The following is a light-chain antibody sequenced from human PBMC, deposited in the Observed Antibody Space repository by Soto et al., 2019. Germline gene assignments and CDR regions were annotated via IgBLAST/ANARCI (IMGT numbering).Light chain of an antibody. J-gene: IGKJ4*01. CDR2: DVS. CDR3: QQYIRWPLT. CDR1: QSISGW. V-gene: IGKV1-5*01. Sequence: DIQMTQSPSTLSASVGDRVTITCRASQSISGWLAWYQQKPGKAPKLLIYDVSSLESGVPSRFSGSGSGTEFTLAISSLQSEDYAVYFCQQYIRWPLTFGGGTKV.